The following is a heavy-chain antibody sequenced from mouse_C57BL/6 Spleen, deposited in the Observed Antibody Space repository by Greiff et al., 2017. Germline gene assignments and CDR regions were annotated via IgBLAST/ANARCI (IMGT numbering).Heavy chain of an antibody. CDR2: IDPSASYT. D-gene: IGHD4-1*01. J-gene: IGHJ2*01. V-gene: IGHV1-59*01. CDR3: ARKSGTDFDY. Sequence: QVQLQQPGAELVRPGTSVKLSCKASGYTFTSYWMHWVKQRPGQGLEWIGVIDPSASYTNYNQKFKGKATLAVDTSSSTAYMQLSSLTSEDSAVYYCARKSGTDFDYWGQGTTLTVSS. CDR1: GYTFTSYW.